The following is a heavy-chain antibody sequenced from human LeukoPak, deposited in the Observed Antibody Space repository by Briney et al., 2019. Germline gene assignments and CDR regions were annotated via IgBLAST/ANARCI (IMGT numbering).Heavy chain of an antibody. Sequence: GXLRLSCAASGFTVSSNYMSWVRQAPGKGLEWVSVIYSGGSTYYADSVKGRFTISRDNSKTTLYLQMNSLRAEDTAVYYCAKDQGYSSAWYSRDGFDMWGQGTMVTVSS. CDR1: GFTVSSNY. CDR3: AKDQGYSSAWYSRDGFDM. CDR2: IYSGGST. D-gene: IGHD6-19*01. V-gene: IGHV3-53*01. J-gene: IGHJ3*02.